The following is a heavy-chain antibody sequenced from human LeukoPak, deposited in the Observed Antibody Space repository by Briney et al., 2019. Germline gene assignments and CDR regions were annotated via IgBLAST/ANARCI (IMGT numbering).Heavy chain of an antibody. CDR1: GFTFSNAW. V-gene: IGHV3-15*01. D-gene: IGHD3-22*01. CDR2: IKSKTDGGTT. Sequence: GGSLRLSCAASGFTFSNAWMSWVRQAPGKGLEWVGRIKSKTDGGTTDYAATGKGRFTISRDDSKNTLYLQMNSLKTEDTAVYYCTTASYHYYDSSGYYLWGQGTLVTVSS. J-gene: IGHJ5*02. CDR3: TTASYHYYDSSGYYL.